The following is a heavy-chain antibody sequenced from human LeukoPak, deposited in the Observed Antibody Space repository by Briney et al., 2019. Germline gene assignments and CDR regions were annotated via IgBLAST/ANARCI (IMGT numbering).Heavy chain of an antibody. Sequence: GGSLRLSCAASGFTFSSYCMSWVRQAPGKGLEWVANIKEDGSERYYVDSVKGRFTISRDSAKNSLYLQMNSLRAEDTAVYYCARGRFLGLRRYFDPWGQGTLVTVSS. CDR1: GFTFSSYC. V-gene: IGHV3-7*01. D-gene: IGHD3-3*01. CDR2: IKEDGSER. CDR3: ARGRFLGLRRYFDP. J-gene: IGHJ5*02.